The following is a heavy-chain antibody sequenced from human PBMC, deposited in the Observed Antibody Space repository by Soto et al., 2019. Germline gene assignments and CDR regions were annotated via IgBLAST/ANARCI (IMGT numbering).Heavy chain of an antibody. J-gene: IGHJ4*02. CDR2: IYPGDSDT. Sequence: PGESLKISCKGSGYSFITHWIAWVRQMPGKGLEWMGIIYPGDSDTRYSPSFQGQVTFSADKSISTAYLQWSSLEASDTAMYFCARPTYCSSSSCSPFDYWGQGTLVTVSS. V-gene: IGHV5-51*01. CDR1: GYSFITHW. D-gene: IGHD2-2*01. CDR3: ARPTYCSSSSCSPFDY.